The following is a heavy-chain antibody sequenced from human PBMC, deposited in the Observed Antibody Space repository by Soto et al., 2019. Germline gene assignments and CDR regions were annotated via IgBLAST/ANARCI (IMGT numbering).Heavy chain of an antibody. CDR2: ISGYNGDT. V-gene: IGHV1-18*01. D-gene: IGHD3-10*01. CDR3: AREGIRPYYYYGMDV. CDR1: GYTFTNYG. J-gene: IGHJ6*02. Sequence: QVQLVQSGTEVKKPGASVKVSCKASGYTFTNYGISWVRQAPGQGLEWMGWISGYNGDTDYAQKVQGRVTMTTHTSKSTVYMELRSLSSDDTAVYYCAREGIRPYYYYGMDVWGQGTTVTVSS.